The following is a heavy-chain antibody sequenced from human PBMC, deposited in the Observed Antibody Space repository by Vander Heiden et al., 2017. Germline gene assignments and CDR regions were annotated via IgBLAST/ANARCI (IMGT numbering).Heavy chain of an antibody. CDR1: GFTFSGHY. CDR3: VRSGINWGDFFDY. V-gene: IGHV3-72*01. Sequence: EVQLVESGGGLVQPGGSLRLSCAASGFTFSGHYMDWVRQAPGKGLEWVGRIRSKPHSYTTEYAAAVRGRFTISRDDSKSSMYLQMDRMKTEDTAVYYFVRSGINWGDFFDYWGQGTLVVVYS. D-gene: IGHD7-27*01. J-gene: IGHJ4*02. CDR2: IRSKPHSYTT.